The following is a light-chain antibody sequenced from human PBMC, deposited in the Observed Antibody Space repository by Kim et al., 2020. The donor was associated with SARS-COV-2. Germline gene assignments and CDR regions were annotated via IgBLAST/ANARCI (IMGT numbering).Light chain of an antibody. CDR1: SLRTYY. V-gene: IGLV3-19*01. CDR3: NSRDNSGDHVV. Sequence: SELPQDPAVSVALGQTVRITCQGDSLRTYYASWYQQKPGQAPILVIYGKNNRPSGIPDRFSGSSSGNTASLTVTGAQAVDEADYYCNSRDNSGDHVVFGGGTQLTVL. CDR2: GKN. J-gene: IGLJ2*01.